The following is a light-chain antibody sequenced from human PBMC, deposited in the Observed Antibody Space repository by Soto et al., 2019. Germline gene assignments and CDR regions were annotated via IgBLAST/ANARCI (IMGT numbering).Light chain of an antibody. CDR1: SSDVGGYNY. CDR3: CSYAGSYIDVV. Sequence: QSALTQPRSVSGSPGQSVTISCTGTSSDVGGYNYVSWYQQHPGKAPKLIIYDVSKRPSGVPDRFSGSKSGNTASLTISGLQAEDEADYYCCSYAGSYIDVVFGGGTKLTVL. CDR2: DVS. J-gene: IGLJ2*01. V-gene: IGLV2-11*01.